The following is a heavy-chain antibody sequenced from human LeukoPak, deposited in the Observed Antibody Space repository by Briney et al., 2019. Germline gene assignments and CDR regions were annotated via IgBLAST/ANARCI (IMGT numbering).Heavy chain of an antibody. Sequence: GGSLRLSCAASGFTFSSYAMHWVRQAPGKGLEWVAVISYDGSNKYYADSVKGRFTISRDNSKNTLYLQMNSLRAEDTAVYYCGRDGRALGAFVIWGQGTMVTVFS. D-gene: IGHD1-14*01. CDR2: ISYDGSNK. J-gene: IGHJ3*02. CDR3: GRDGRALGAFVI. V-gene: IGHV3-30*04. CDR1: GFTFSSYA.